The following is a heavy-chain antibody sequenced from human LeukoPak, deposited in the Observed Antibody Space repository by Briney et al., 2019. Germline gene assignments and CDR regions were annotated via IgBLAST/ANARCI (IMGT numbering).Heavy chain of an antibody. V-gene: IGHV3-7*01. Sequence: GGSLRLSCAASGFTFSIYEMSWVRQAPGKGLEWVAYIKQDGSEKYYVDSVKGRFTISRDNDKNSLYLQVNSLRAEDTAVYYCARNGNNYYYYMDVWGKGTTVTVSS. CDR3: ARNGNNYYYYMDV. CDR2: IKQDGSEK. D-gene: IGHD1-1*01. J-gene: IGHJ6*03. CDR1: GFTFSIYE.